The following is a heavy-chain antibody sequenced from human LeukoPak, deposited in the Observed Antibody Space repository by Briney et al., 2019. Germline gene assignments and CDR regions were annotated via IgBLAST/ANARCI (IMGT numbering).Heavy chain of an antibody. Sequence: SVKVSCKTSGGTFNSYTISWVRQAPGQGLEWMGGIIPLFGTPNYAQNFQGRVTITADESTSTAYLELSSLRSEDTAICFCARGLSDYGLYPFDFWGQGTLVTVSS. CDR1: GGTFNSYT. CDR3: ARGLSDYGLYPFDF. J-gene: IGHJ4*02. V-gene: IGHV1-69*13. D-gene: IGHD3-16*01. CDR2: IIPLFGTP.